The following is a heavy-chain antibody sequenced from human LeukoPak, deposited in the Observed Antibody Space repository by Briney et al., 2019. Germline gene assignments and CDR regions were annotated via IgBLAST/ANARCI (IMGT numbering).Heavy chain of an antibody. Sequence: ASVKVSCKASGYTFTVYYMHWVRQAPGQGLEWMGWINPYSGDTNYAQKFQGRVTMTRDTSISTAYMELSSLRSEDTAVYYCARDGVGEFDYWGQGTLVTVSS. CDR1: GYTFTVYY. J-gene: IGHJ4*02. D-gene: IGHD3-10*01. V-gene: IGHV1-2*02. CDR2: INPYSGDT. CDR3: ARDGVGEFDY.